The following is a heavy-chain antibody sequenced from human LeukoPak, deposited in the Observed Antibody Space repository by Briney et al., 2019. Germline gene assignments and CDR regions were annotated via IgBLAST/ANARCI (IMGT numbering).Heavy chain of an antibody. Sequence: SETLSLTYTVSGGSISSYYWSWIRQPPGKGLEWIGYIYYSGSTNYNPSLKSRVTISVDTSKNQFSLKLSSVTAADTAVYYCARAMRYYDILTGYSNAFDIWGQGTMVTVSS. CDR1: GGSISSYY. CDR3: ARAMRYYDILTGYSNAFDI. CDR2: IYYSGST. V-gene: IGHV4-59*01. J-gene: IGHJ3*02. D-gene: IGHD3-9*01.